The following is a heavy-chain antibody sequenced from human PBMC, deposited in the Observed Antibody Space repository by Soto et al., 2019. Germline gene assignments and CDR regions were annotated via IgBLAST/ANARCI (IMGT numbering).Heavy chain of an antibody. Sequence: ASVKVSCKASGYTFTGYYMHWVRQAPGQGLEWMGWINPNSGGTNYAQKFQGWVTMTRDTSISTAYMELSRLRSDDTAVYYCARGPYSSGWYGFNWYFDLWGRGTLVTVPS. CDR1: GYTFTGYY. J-gene: IGHJ2*01. D-gene: IGHD6-19*01. CDR3: ARGPYSSGWYGFNWYFDL. V-gene: IGHV1-2*04. CDR2: INPNSGGT.